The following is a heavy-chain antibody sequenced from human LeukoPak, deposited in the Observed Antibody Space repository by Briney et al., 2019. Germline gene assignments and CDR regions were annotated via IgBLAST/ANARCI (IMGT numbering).Heavy chain of an antibody. Sequence: SETLSLTCAVYGGSFSGYYWSWMRQRPGKGLEWIGEISHSGSTNYTPSLKSRVTISVATSKHQLPLKLSSVTAAAAAVYYCARGGYSYGYYFDYWGQGTLVTVSS. CDR2: ISHSGST. CDR3: ARGGYSYGYYFDY. D-gene: IGHD5-18*01. J-gene: IGHJ4*02. CDR1: GGSFSGYY. V-gene: IGHV4-34*01.